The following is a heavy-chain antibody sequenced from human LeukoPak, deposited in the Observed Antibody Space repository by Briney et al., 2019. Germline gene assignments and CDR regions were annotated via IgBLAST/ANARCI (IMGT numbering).Heavy chain of an antibody. CDR1: GFTFSSYS. J-gene: IGHJ4*02. Sequence: GGSLRLSCAASGFTFSSYSMHWVRQAPGKGLEWVAVISYDGSNKYYADSVKGRFTISRDNSKNTLYLQMNSLRAEDTAVYYCARDRDSGYVGDFDYWGQGTLVTVSS. D-gene: IGHD5-12*01. CDR2: ISYDGSNK. CDR3: ARDRDSGYVGDFDY. V-gene: IGHV3-30*04.